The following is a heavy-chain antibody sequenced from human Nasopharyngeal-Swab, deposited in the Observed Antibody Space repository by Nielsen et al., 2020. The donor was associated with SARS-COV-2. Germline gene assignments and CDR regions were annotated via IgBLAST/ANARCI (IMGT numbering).Heavy chain of an antibody. Sequence: SETLSLTCTVSGGSMNGHWWSWIRQAPGKGLEWIAYINYRGSTSYNPSLKSRVTTLLDMSRNQFSLKLTSVTAADTAVYYCEGAGGHWGQGTLVTVSS. CDR3: EGAGGH. CDR2: INYRGST. V-gene: IGHV4-59*03. J-gene: IGHJ4*02. D-gene: IGHD3-10*01. CDR1: GGSMNGHW.